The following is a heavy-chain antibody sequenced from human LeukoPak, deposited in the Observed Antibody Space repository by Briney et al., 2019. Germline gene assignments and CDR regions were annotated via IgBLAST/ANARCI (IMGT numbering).Heavy chain of an antibody. J-gene: IGHJ3*02. CDR3: ARDSNYDLLTASAFDI. V-gene: IGHV1-2*02. D-gene: IGHD3-9*01. Sequence: ASVKVSCKASGYTFTGYYIHWVRQAPGQGLEWMGWINPNSGGTNYAQKFQGRVTMTGDTSISTVYMELSRLGSDDTAVYYCARDSNYDLLTASAFDIWGQGTMVTVSS. CDR2: INPNSGGT. CDR1: GYTFTGYY.